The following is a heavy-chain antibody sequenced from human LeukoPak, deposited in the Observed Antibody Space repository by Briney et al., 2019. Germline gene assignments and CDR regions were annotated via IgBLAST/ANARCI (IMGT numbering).Heavy chain of an antibody. V-gene: IGHV1-3*01. D-gene: IGHD3-22*01. Sequence: ASVKVSCKASGYTFTSYAMHWVRQAPGQRLEWMGWINAGNDYTKYSQKLPGRVTITRDTSASTAYMELSSLRSEDTAVYYCARGYYDSSGLSSSAFDLWGQGTMVTVSS. CDR2: INAGNDYT. CDR3: ARGYYDSSGLSSSAFDL. J-gene: IGHJ3*01. CDR1: GYTFTSYA.